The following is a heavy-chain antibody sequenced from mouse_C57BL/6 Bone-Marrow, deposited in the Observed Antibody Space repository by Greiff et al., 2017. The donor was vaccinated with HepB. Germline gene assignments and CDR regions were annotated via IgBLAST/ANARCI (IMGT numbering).Heavy chain of an antibody. CDR3: ARNLWYFDV. J-gene: IGHJ1*03. Sequence: QVQLQQPGAELVMPGASVKLSCKASGYTFTSYWMHWVKQRPGQGLEWIGEIDPSDSYTNYNQKFKGKSTLTVDKYSSTAYMQLSSLTSEDSAVYYCARNLWYFDVWGTGTTVTVSS. CDR2: IDPSDSYT. CDR1: GYTFTSYW. V-gene: IGHV1-69*01.